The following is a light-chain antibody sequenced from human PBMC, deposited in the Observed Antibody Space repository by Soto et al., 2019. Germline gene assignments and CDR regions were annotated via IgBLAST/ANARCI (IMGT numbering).Light chain of an antibody. J-gene: IGLJ2*01. CDR2: DVT. CDR3: TSYTSTNSYVA. CDR1: STDVGGHYY. V-gene: IGLV2-14*03. Sequence: QSALTQPASVSGSPGQSITISCTGTSTDVGGHYYVSWYQQHPGKAPKLIIYDVTDRPSGVSHCFSGSKSGNTASLTISGLQAEDEADYYCTSYTSTNSYVAVGGGTKLTVL.